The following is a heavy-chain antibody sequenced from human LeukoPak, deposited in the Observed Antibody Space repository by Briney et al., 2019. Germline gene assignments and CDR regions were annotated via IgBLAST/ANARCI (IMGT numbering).Heavy chain of an antibody. CDR1: GGSITTSSYY. CDR3: ARDSLPSYFHSSGYWDAFDI. Sequence: SETLSLTCTVSGGSITTSSYYWAWIRQPPGKGLEWIGSIFYSGSTSYNPSLKSRVTISVDTSKNHFSLRLNSVTAADTAVYYCARDSLPSYFHSSGYWDAFDIWGQGTMATVSS. J-gene: IGHJ3*02. V-gene: IGHV4-39*07. D-gene: IGHD3-22*01. CDR2: IFYSGST.